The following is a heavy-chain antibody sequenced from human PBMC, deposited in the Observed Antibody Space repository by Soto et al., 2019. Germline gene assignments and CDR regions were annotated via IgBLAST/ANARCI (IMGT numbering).Heavy chain of an antibody. CDR1: GFTFSNYW. D-gene: IGHD1-1*01. Sequence: EVQLVESGGGLVQPGGSLILSCAASGFTFSNYWMHWVRQVPGKGLVWVSRISGDGSTTHYADFAKGRFTISRDNAKNTVYLQMNSLRVEDTAVYYCARRDWNGGYCDFWGQGILVTVSS. J-gene: IGHJ4*02. CDR2: ISGDGSTT. V-gene: IGHV3-74*01. CDR3: ARRDWNGGYCDF.